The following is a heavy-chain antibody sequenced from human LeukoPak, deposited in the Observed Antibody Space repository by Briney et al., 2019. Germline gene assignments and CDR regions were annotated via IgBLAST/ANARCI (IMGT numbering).Heavy chain of an antibody. CDR3: ARQCGGDCYSALDS. J-gene: IGHJ4*02. Sequence: ASVKVSCKASGYTFTSYGISWVRQAPGQGLEWMGWISAYNGNTNYAQKLQGRVTMTTDTSTSTAYMELRSLRSDDTAVYYCARQCGGDCYSALDSWGQGTLVTVSS. D-gene: IGHD2-21*02. V-gene: IGHV1-18*01. CDR1: GYTFTSYG. CDR2: ISAYNGNT.